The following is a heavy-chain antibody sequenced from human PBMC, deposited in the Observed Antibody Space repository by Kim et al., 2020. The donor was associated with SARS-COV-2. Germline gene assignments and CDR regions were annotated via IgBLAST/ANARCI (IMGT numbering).Heavy chain of an antibody. V-gene: IGHV3-11*01. Sequence: GGSLRLSCAASGFTFSDYYMSWIRQAPGKGLEWVSYISSSGSTIYYADSVKGRFTISRDNAKNSLYLQMNSLRAEDTAVYYCARDWGDGYNFYYYGMDVWGQGTTVTVSS. J-gene: IGHJ6*02. CDR3: ARDWGDGYNFYYYGMDV. CDR1: GFTFSDYY. D-gene: IGHD5-12*01. CDR2: ISSSGSTI.